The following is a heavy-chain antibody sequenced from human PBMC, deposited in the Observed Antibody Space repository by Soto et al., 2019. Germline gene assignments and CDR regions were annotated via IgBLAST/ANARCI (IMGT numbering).Heavy chain of an antibody. Sequence: GASVKVSCKASGYTFTSYGISWVRQAPGQGLEWMGWISAYNGNTNYAQKLQGRVTMTTDTSTSTAYMELRSLRSDDTAVYYCARSERTYYGSGSFYWGQGTLVTVSS. CDR2: ISAYNGNT. V-gene: IGHV1-18*01. CDR3: ARSERTYYGSGSFY. CDR1: GYTFTSYG. D-gene: IGHD3-10*01. J-gene: IGHJ4*02.